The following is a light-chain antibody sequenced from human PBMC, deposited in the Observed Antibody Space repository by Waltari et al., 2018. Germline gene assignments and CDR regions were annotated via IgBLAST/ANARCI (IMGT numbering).Light chain of an antibody. J-gene: IGKJ2*01. V-gene: IGKV1-39*01. CDR2: SVS. Sequence: DIQMTQSPSSLSASVGDRVTITCRASQNIYTYLNWYQHKAGKAPNLLISSVSTLQSGVPSRFSGSGSGTEFTLTISSLQPEDFATYFCQQSYNTPPMYTFGQGTKLELK. CDR3: QQSYNTPPMYT. CDR1: QNIYTY.